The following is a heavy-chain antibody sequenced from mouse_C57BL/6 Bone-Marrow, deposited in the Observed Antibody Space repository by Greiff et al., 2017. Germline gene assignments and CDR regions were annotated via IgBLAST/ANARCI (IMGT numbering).Heavy chain of an antibody. CDR3: ARNGVYGSSSAWFAY. Sequence: EVQLQQSGPELVKPGASVKISCKASGYTFTDYYMNWVKQSHGKSLEWIGDINPNNGGTSYNQKFKGKATLTVDKSSSTAYMEHRSLTSEESAVYYCARNGVYGSSSAWFAYWGQGTLVTVSA. CDR2: INPNNGGT. J-gene: IGHJ3*01. CDR1: GYTFTDYY. D-gene: IGHD1-1*01. V-gene: IGHV1-26*01.